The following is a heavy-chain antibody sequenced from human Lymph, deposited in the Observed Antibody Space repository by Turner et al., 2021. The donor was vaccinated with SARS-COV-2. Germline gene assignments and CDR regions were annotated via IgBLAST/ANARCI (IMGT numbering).Heavy chain of an antibody. CDR2: ISYDGFNK. D-gene: IGHD1-26*01. CDR1: GFTFSTYA. J-gene: IGHJ3*02. CDR3: ARGSGSYLSAFDI. Sequence: QVQLVESGGGVVQPGRSLRLPCAASGFTFSTYAIHWVRQAPGKGLEWVAVISYDGFNKYYSASVKGQFTISRDNSKNTLYLQMSSLRAEDTAVYYCARGSGSYLSAFDIWGQGTMVTVSS. V-gene: IGHV3-30*04.